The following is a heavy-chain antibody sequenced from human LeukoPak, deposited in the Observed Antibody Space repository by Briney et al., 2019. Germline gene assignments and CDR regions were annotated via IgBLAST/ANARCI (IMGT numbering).Heavy chain of an antibody. J-gene: IGHJ4*02. CDR1: GFTVITND. Sequence: GGPLRLSCAASGFTVITNDMTWFRKAPGKGLDWVSVLYSDGNTKYADSVQGRFTISRDNSKNTLYLEMNSLSPDDTAVYYCARGVEPLAANTLAYWGQGTLVTVSS. CDR3: ARGVEPLAANTLAY. V-gene: IGHV3-53*01. D-gene: IGHD1-14*01. CDR2: LYSDGNT.